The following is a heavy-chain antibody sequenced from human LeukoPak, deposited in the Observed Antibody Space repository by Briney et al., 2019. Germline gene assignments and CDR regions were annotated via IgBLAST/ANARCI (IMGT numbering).Heavy chain of an antibody. CDR2: IYYSGST. CDR3: ARGTGIAAAGTSAFDI. V-gene: IGHV4-59*12. D-gene: IGHD6-13*01. Sequence: SETLSLTCTVSGGSISSYYWSWIRQPPGKGLEWIGYIYYSGSTNYNPSLKSRVTISVDTSKNQFSLKLSSVTAADTAVYYCARGTGIAAAGTSAFDIWGQGTMVTVSS. CDR1: GGSISSYY. J-gene: IGHJ3*02.